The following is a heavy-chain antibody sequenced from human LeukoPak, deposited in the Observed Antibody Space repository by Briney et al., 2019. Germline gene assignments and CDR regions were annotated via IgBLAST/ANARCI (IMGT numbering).Heavy chain of an antibody. Sequence: SCKASGYTFTTYGLSWVRQAPGKGLEWVAVISYDGSNKYYADSVKGRFTISRDNSKNTLYLQMNSLRAEDTAVYYCARDGDYGDWGYWGQGTLVTVSS. D-gene: IGHD4-17*01. CDR1: GYTFTTYG. J-gene: IGHJ4*02. V-gene: IGHV3-30-3*01. CDR2: ISYDGSNK. CDR3: ARDGDYGDWGY.